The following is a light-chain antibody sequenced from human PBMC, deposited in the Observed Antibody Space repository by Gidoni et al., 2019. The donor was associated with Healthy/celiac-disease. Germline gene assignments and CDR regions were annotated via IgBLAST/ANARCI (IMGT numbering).Light chain of an antibody. CDR1: QSVSSN. J-gene: IGKJ5*01. V-gene: IGKV3-15*01. Sequence: EIVMTPSPATLAVSPGESATLSCRASQSVSSNLACYQQKPGQAPRLLIYGASTRATGIPARFRGSGSGKEFTLTISSLQSEEFAVYYCQKYNNWPPSTFGQGTRLEIK. CDR2: GAS. CDR3: QKYNNWPPST.